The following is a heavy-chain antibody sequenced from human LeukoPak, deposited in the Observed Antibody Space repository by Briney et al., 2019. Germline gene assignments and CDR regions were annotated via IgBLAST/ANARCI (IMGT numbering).Heavy chain of an antibody. Sequence: KPSETLSLTCAVSNYSISDGHYWGWIRQPPGKGLEWIANAFQSGSTYYSPPLRSRVTVSVDTSKNQFTLMVRSVTAADTAVYYCVRGGASRWGTNSFDFWGQGKLVTVSS. CDR3: VRGGASRWGTNSFDF. J-gene: IGHJ4*02. CDR2: AFQSGST. V-gene: IGHV4-38-2*01. CDR1: NYSISDGHY. D-gene: IGHD1-1*01.